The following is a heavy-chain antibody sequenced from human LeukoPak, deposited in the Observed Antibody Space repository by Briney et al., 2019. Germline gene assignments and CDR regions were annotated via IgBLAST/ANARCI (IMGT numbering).Heavy chain of an antibody. CDR1: GLTFSSYW. J-gene: IGHJ4*02. Sequence: GGSLRLSCAASGLTFSSYWMHWVRQAPGKGLVWVSRINTDGSSTRYADSVKGRFTISRDNAKNTLNLQMNSLRAEDTAVYYCARDTYDSSGYYYGPFDYWGQGTLVTVSS. CDR2: INTDGSST. V-gene: IGHV3-74*01. D-gene: IGHD3-22*01. CDR3: ARDTYDSSGYYYGPFDY.